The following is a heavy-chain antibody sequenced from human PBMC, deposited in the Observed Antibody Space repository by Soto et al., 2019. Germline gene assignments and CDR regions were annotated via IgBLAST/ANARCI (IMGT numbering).Heavy chain of an antibody. Sequence: QITLKESGPTLVTPTQTLTLTCTFSGFSLSTSGMGVHWIRQPPGKALEWLPLIYWDGAKRYRRALKSRLTIPXDTSKDPVVHTMTSRDPVDTATYYCAYKASSGRTYWGQGTLVTVSS. D-gene: IGHD1-26*01. CDR2: IYWDGAK. V-gene: IGHV2-5*02. CDR3: AYKASSGRTY. J-gene: IGHJ4*02. CDR1: GFSLSTSGMG.